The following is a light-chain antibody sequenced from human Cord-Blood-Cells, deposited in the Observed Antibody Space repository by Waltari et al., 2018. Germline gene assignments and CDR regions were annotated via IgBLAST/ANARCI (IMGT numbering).Light chain of an antibody. J-gene: IGKJ2*01. CDR3: QQYNSYSYT. CDR2: DAS. CDR1: QSISSW. V-gene: IGKV1-5*01. Sequence: DIQMTQSPSTLSASVGDRVTITCRASQSISSWLAWYQQKQGKAPKLLIYDASSLESGFPSRFIGSGSGTEFTLTISSLQPDDFATYYCQQYNSYSYTFGQGTKLESK.